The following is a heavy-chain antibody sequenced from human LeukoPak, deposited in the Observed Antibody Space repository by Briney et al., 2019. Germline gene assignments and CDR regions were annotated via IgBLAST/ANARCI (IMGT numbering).Heavy chain of an antibody. J-gene: IGHJ3*02. CDR2: ILYDGSNK. V-gene: IGHV3-30*18. CDR1: GFTFSAFA. Sequence: GRSLRLSCAASGFTFSAFAMHWVRQAPGKGLEWVAVILYDGSNKYYADSVKGRLTISRDNSKNTLSLQVNSLRSEDTAVYFCAKGDYSGNSHTFDIWGQGTMVTVSS. CDR3: AKGDYSGNSHTFDI. D-gene: IGHD4-23*01.